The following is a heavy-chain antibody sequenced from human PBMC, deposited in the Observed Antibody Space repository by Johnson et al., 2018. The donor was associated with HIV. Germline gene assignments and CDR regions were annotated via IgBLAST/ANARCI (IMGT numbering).Heavy chain of an antibody. D-gene: IGHD6-6*01. CDR3: ARDVIKVIAARDDAFDI. CDR1: GFTFSDYY. J-gene: IGHJ3*02. V-gene: IGHV3-30-3*01. CDR2: ISYDGSKK. Sequence: QVQLVESGGGLVKPGGSLRLSCAASGFTFSDYYMSWIRQAPGKGLEWMAIISYDGSKKYYADSVKGRFTISRDNSKNTLYLQMNSLRAEDTAVYYCARDVIKVIAARDDAFDIWGQGTMVTVSS.